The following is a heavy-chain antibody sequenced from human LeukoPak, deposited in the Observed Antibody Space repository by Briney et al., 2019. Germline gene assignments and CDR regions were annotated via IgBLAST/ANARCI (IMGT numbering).Heavy chain of an antibody. CDR3: ARDYDPPRQD. D-gene: IGHD3-22*01. CDR2: IRRSGSTI. Sequence: GGCLRLSCAASGFTFSSYEMDWVRQAPGKGLEWVSYIRRSGSTIYYADSVKGRFTISRHNAKNSLYLQMSSLRAEETAVYYCARDYDPPRQDCGQGTLVTVSS. V-gene: IGHV3-48*03. CDR1: GFTFSSYE. J-gene: IGHJ4*02.